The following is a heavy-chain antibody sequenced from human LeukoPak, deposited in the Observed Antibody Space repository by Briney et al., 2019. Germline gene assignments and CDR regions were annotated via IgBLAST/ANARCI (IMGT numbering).Heavy chain of an antibody. Sequence: GGSLRLSCAASGFTFSSYWMPWVRQAPGKGLAWVSRMNSDGSSTSYADSVKGRFTISRDNAKNTLYLQMNSLRAEDTAVYYCARGERSGYKVYWGQGTLVTVSS. CDR1: GFTFSSYW. CDR2: MNSDGSST. D-gene: IGHD3-3*01. CDR3: ARGERSGYKVY. V-gene: IGHV3-74*01. J-gene: IGHJ4*02.